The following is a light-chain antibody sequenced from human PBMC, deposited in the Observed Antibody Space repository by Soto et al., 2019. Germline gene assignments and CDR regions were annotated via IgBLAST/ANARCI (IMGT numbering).Light chain of an antibody. Sequence: EIVLTQSPGTLSLSPGERATLSCRASQSISNSYLAWYQQKPGQAPRLLIYGASSRATGIPDRFSGSGSGTDFTLTISGLEPEDFAVYYCQQFGSSPNTFGQGTKLEIK. CDR2: GAS. CDR3: QQFGSSPNT. J-gene: IGKJ2*01. CDR1: QSISNSY. V-gene: IGKV3-20*01.